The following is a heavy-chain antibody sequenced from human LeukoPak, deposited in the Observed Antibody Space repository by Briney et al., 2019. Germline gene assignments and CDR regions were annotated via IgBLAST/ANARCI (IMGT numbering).Heavy chain of an antibody. D-gene: IGHD3-9*01. V-gene: IGHV1-2*02. CDR2: INPNSGGT. J-gene: IGHJ4*02. Sequence: ASVKVSCKASGYTFTGYYMHWVRQAPGQGLEWMGWINPNSGGTNYAQKFQGRVTMTRDTSISTAYMELSRLRSDDTALYYCASTLRSFDSPFDYWGQGTLVTVSS. CDR3: ASTLRSFDSPFDY. CDR1: GYTFTGYY.